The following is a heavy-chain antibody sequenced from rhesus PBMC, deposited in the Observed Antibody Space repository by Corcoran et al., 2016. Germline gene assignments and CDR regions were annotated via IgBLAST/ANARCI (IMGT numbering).Heavy chain of an antibody. J-gene: IGHJ4*01. CDR2: ISEIGGTI. Sequence: DVQLVESGGGLVKPGGSLRLSCVASGFTFSSYEMHWVRQALGKGLEWVQFISEIGGTIYYSDSVKGRFTISRDNAKNSLFLQMNSLRAEDTAVYYCTRVQYQYYFDYWGQGVLVTVSS. CDR1: GFTFSSYE. CDR3: TRVQYQYYFDY. D-gene: IGHD3-3*01. V-gene: IGHV3-100*02.